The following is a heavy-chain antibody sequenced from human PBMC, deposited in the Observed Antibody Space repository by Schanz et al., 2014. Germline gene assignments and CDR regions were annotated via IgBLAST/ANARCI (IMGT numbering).Heavy chain of an antibody. CDR1: GFNFSDYA. V-gene: IGHV3-23*01. D-gene: IGHD1-1*01. J-gene: IGHJ4*02. Sequence: EVHLLESGGGLVPPGGSLRLSCAASGFNFSDYAMCWVRQAPGKGLEWVSAISGGGGTTYYADSVKGRFTISRDNAKNSLYLEMNSLRAEDTALYYCARDRRNADLDYWGQGTLXTVSS. CDR2: ISGGGGTT. CDR3: ARDRRNADLDY.